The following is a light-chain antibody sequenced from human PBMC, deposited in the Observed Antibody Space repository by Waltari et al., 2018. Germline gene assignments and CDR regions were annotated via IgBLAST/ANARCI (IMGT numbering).Light chain of an antibody. CDR3: MSYTRSSTYV. V-gene: IGLV2-14*01. CDR2: EVT. J-gene: IGLJ1*01. Sequence: QSALTQPASVSGSPGQSITISCTGSTRDIGTYHYVSVYQHHPDKAPKLIISEVTNRPSGVSDRFSGSKSGYTASLTISGLQAEDEGDYYCMSYTRSSTYVFGTGTKVTVL. CDR1: TRDIGTYHY.